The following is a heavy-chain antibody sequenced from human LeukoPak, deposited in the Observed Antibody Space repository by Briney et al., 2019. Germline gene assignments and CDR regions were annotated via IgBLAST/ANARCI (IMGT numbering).Heavy chain of an antibody. J-gene: IGHJ4*02. CDR2: LFASGYS. D-gene: IGHD1-26*01. CDR3: AAKGNGYTGIYLFAH. V-gene: IGHV3-66*01. Sequence: GGSLRLSCAASGFSVSVNYMSWVRQAPGEGLEWGSVLFASGYSKYADSVKGRFTISRDNSENTLDLNMHSLGAEDTAVYYFAAKGNGYTGIYLFAHWGQGTLVTVSS. CDR1: GFSVSVNY.